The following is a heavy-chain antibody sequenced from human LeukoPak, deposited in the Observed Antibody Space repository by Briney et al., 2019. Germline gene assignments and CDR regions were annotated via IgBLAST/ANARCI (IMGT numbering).Heavy chain of an antibody. CDR2: IIPIFGTA. Sequence: SVKVSRRASGGTFSNYAINWVRQAPGQGLEWMGGIIPIFGTANYAQKFQGRVTITADESTSTAYMDLSSLRSEDTAVYYCARDRAAAGTWFDYWGQGTLVTVSS. CDR1: GGTFSNYA. J-gene: IGHJ4*02. CDR3: ARDRAAAGTWFDY. D-gene: IGHD6-13*01. V-gene: IGHV1-69*01.